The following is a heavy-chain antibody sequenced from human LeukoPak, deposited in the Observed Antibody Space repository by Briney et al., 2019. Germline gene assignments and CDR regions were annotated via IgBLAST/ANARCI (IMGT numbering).Heavy chain of an antibody. V-gene: IGHV1-3*01. CDR3: ARGGIAVAGVSY. CDR2: INAGNGNT. CDR1: DYTFTNYG. Sequence: ASVKVSCKASDYTFTNYGVSWVRQAPGQRLEWMGWINAGNGNTKYSQKFQGRVTITRDTSASTAYMELSSLRSEDTAVYYCARGGIAVAGVSYWGQGTLVTVSS. D-gene: IGHD6-19*01. J-gene: IGHJ4*02.